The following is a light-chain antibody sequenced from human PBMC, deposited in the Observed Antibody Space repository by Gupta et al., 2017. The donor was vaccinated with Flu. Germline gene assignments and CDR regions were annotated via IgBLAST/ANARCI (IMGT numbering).Light chain of an antibody. V-gene: IGLV3-25*01. CDR2: KDT. Sequence: VSPGQTATITCSGSALSKQYVYWYRQRPGQAPVLLIYKDTERASGIPDRISGSSSGTRVTLTIRGVQTEDEADYYCQSADITGASRVFGGGTKLFVL. CDR3: QSADITGASRV. CDR1: ALSKQY. J-gene: IGLJ3*02.